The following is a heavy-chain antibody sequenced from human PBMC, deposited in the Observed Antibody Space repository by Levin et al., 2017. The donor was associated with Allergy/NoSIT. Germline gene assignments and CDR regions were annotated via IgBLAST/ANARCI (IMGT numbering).Heavy chain of an antibody. J-gene: IGHJ6*02. Sequence: TGGSLRLSCAASGFTFSNAWMSWVRQAPGKGLEWVGRIKSNPDGGTADYAAFVKGRFSISRDDLKNTLFLQMDSLKMEDTAVYYCATDPSTVTTYYYYDGMDVWGQGTTVSVSS. D-gene: IGHD4-17*01. CDR2: IKSNPDGGTA. CDR3: ATDPSTVTTYYYYDGMDV. V-gene: IGHV3-15*01. CDR1: GFTFSNAW.